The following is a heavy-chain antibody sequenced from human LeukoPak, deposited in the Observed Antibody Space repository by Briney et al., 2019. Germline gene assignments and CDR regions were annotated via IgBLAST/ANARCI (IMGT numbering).Heavy chain of an antibody. CDR1: GGSLSGFY. J-gene: IGHJ5*01. CDR3: ARLWFGEFDC. V-gene: IGHV4-34*01. D-gene: IGHD3-10*01. CDR2: INHSGST. Sequence: SETLSLTCGVYGGSLSGFYWSWIRQPPGKGLEWIGEINHSGSTNYNPSLKSRVTISVDTSKNQFSLKLSSVTAADTAVYYCARLWFGEFDCWGQGTLVTVSS.